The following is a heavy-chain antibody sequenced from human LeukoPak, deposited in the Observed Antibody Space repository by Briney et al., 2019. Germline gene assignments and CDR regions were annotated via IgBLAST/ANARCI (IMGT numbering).Heavy chain of an antibody. CDR2: MNPNSGNT. Sequence: ASVKVSCKASGYTFTSYDINWVRQATGQGLEWMGLMNPNSGNTGYAQKLQGRVTMTTDSSTSTAYMELRSLRSDDTAVYYCARPDPVGATIEAYYGMDVWGQGTTVTVSS. CDR3: ARPDPVGATIEAYYGMDV. D-gene: IGHD1-26*01. CDR1: GYTFTSYD. J-gene: IGHJ6*02. V-gene: IGHV1-8*01.